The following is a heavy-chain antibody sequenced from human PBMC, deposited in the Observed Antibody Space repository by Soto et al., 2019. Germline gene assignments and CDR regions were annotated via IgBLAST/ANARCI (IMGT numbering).Heavy chain of an antibody. CDR3: AGGDLVRGVMDFDY. CDR1: GGSISRYY. V-gene: IGHV4-59*01. D-gene: IGHD3-10*01. J-gene: IGHJ4*02. CDR2: IYYSGST. Sequence: TSETLSLTCTVSGGSISRYYWSWIRQPPGKGLEWIGYIYYSGSTNYNPSLKSRVTISVDTSKNQFSLKLSSVTAADTAVYYCAGGDLVRGVMDFDYWGQGTLVTVSS.